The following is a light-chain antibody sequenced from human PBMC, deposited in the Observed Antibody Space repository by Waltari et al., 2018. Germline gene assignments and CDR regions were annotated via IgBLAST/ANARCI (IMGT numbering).Light chain of an antibody. CDR2: ADS. CDR1: SSDVGSYKL. V-gene: IGLV2-23*01. J-gene: IGLJ2*01. Sequence: QSALTQPASVSGSPGQSITISCTGTSSDVGSYKLVSWYQQHPGKAPRLRIYADSNRPPGSSNRFSGSKSGNTASLTISGLQAEDEAAYYCCSYAGSSTVKFGEGTYLTVL. CDR3: CSYAGSSTVK.